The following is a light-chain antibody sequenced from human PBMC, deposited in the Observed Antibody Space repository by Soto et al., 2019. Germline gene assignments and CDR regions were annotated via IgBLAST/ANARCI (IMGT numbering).Light chain of an antibody. J-gene: IGLJ2*01. Sequence: QSALTQPASVSGSPGQSITISCTGTSSDVVSYNLVSWNQQHPGKAPKLMIYEDTERPSGVSNRFSGSKSGNTASLTISGLQAEEEAEYYCSSYAGSTTYVVFGGGTQLTV. CDR3: SSYAGSTTYVV. CDR2: EDT. V-gene: IGLV2-23*01. CDR1: SSDVVSYNL.